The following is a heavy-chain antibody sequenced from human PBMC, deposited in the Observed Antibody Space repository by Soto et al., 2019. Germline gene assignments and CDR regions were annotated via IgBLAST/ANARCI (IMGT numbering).Heavy chain of an antibody. CDR2: ISSSSSYI. J-gene: IGHJ6*02. V-gene: IGHV3-21*01. Sequence: GGSLRLSCAASGFTFSSYSMNWVRQAPGKGLEWVSSISSSSSYIYYADSVKGRFTISRDNAKNSLYLQMNSLRAEDTAVYYCATKARVTNYLYYGMDVWGLGTTVTVSS. CDR1: GFTFSSYS. D-gene: IGHD2-21*02. CDR3: ATKARVTNYLYYGMDV.